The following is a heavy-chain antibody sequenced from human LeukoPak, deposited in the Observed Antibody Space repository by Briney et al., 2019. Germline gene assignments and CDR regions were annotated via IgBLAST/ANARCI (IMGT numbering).Heavy chain of an antibody. Sequence: GGSLRLSCAASGFTFSSYGTHWVRQAPGKGLEWVAVISYDGSNKYYADSVKGRFTISRDNSKNTLYLQMNSLRAEDTAVYYCAKVYGYCSGGSCYGDFDYWGQGTLVTVSS. CDR1: GFTFSSYG. CDR2: ISYDGSNK. CDR3: AKVYGYCSGGSCYGDFDY. D-gene: IGHD2-15*01. V-gene: IGHV3-30*18. J-gene: IGHJ4*02.